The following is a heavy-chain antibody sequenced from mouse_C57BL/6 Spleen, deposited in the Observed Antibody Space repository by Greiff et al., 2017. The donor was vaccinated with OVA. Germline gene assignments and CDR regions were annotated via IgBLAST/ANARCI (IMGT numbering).Heavy chain of an antibody. CDR1: GYTFTSYW. Sequence: QVQLQQPGAELVRPGSSVKLSCKASGYTFTSYWMHWVKQRPIQGLEWIGNIDPSDSETHYNQKFKDKATLTVDKYSSTAYMQLSSLTSEDSAVYYCARGDDYDSYYYAMDYWGQGTSVTVSS. CDR2: IDPSDSET. V-gene: IGHV1-52*01. J-gene: IGHJ4*01. D-gene: IGHD2-4*01. CDR3: ARGDDYDSYYYAMDY.